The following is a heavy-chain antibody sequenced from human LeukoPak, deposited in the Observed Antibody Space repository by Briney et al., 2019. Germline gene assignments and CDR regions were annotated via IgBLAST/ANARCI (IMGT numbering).Heavy chain of an antibody. J-gene: IGHJ4*02. CDR2: IIPIFGTA. D-gene: IGHD2-21*02. V-gene: IGHV1-69*05. CDR1: GGTFSSYA. Sequence: ASVKVSCKASGGTFSSYAISWVRQAPGQGLEWMGRIIPIFGTANYAQKFQGRVTITTDESTSTAYMELSSLRSEDTAVYYCASGAVRHIVVVTAIPETFDYWGQGTLVTVSS. CDR3: ASGAVRHIVVVTAIPETFDY.